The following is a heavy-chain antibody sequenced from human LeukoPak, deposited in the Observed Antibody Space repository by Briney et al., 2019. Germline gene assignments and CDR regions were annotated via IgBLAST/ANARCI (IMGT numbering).Heavy chain of an antibody. CDR3: ARGGRWELPRPYAFDI. CDR1: GFTVSSYY. V-gene: IGHV3-53*01. D-gene: IGHD1-26*01. Sequence: GGSLTLSCAASGFTVSSYYMSWVRQAPGKELEWDSVIYTGGGRYYADSVRGRFTISRDTSKNMVFLQMNSLRVEDTAVYYCARGGRWELPRPYAFDIWGQGTMVTVSS. CDR2: IYTGGGR. J-gene: IGHJ3*02.